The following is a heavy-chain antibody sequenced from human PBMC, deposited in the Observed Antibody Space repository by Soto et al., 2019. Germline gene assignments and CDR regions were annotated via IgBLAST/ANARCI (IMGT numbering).Heavy chain of an antibody. V-gene: IGHV3-23*01. CDR3: AKSDCAGGSCYSGFDY. CDR2: ISASGSST. J-gene: IGHJ4*02. D-gene: IGHD2-15*01. CDR1: GFTFRSYA. Sequence: EVQLLESGGGSVQPGGSLRLSCATSGFTFRSYAMNWVRQAPGQGLEWVSSISASGSSTYYADSVKGRFTVSRDNSKNTLSLQMNTLRAEDRAVYYCAKSDCAGGSCYSGFDYLGQGTLVTVSS.